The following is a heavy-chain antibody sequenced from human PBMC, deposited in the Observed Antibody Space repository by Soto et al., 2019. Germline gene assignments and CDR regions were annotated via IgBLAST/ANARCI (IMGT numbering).Heavy chain of an antibody. J-gene: IGHJ4*02. Sequence: QVQLVESGGGLVKPAGSLRLSCAASGFSFRDYYMSWIRQAPGKGLEWISYISSSGNYADYADSMKGRFSISRDNAKNSLYLQVHSLRAEDTAVYYCATSSGSYWWVFDYWGQGTLVTVSS. V-gene: IGHV3-11*06. CDR3: ATSSGSYWWVFDY. D-gene: IGHD3-10*01. CDR2: ISSSGNYA. CDR1: GFSFRDYY.